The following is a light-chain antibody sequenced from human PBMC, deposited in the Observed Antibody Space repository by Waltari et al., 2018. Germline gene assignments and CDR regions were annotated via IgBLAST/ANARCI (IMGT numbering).Light chain of an antibody. CDR3: QQYDNFPPTAT. J-gene: IGKJ4*01. CDR1: QDITKY. Sequence: DIQMTQSPSPLSASVGDRVTITCQASQDITKYLNWYQQKPGKAPKLLIYDASNLETGVPSRFSGSGSGTHFTFTINSLQPEDFATYYCQQYDNFPPTATFGGGTKVEIK. V-gene: IGKV1-33*01. CDR2: DAS.